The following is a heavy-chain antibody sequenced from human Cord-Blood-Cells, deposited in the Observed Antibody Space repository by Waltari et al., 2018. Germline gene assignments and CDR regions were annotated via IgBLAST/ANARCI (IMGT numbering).Heavy chain of an antibody. V-gene: IGHV3-33*01. D-gene: IGHD7-27*01. CDR2: IWYDGSNK. CDR3: ARDPGKTGDGDY. CDR1: GFTFSSYG. J-gene: IGHJ4*02. Sequence: QVQLVESGGGVVQPGRSLRLSCPASGFTFSSYGMHWVRQAPGKGLEWVAVIWYDGSNKYYADSVKGRFTISRDNSKNTLYLQMNSLRAEDTAVYYCARDPGKTGDGDYWGQGTLVTVSS.